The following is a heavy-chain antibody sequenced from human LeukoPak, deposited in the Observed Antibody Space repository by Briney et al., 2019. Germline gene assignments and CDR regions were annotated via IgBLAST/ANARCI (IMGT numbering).Heavy chain of an antibody. Sequence: ASVKVSCKASGYTFTSYGISWVRQAPGQGLEWMGRINPNSGGTNYAQKFQGRVTMTRDTSISTAYMELSRLRSDDTAVYYCAREYYDFWSGYFSNWFDPWGQGTLVTVSS. J-gene: IGHJ5*02. CDR3: AREYYDFWSGYFSNWFDP. CDR1: GYTFTSYG. CDR2: INPNSGGT. V-gene: IGHV1-2*06. D-gene: IGHD3-3*01.